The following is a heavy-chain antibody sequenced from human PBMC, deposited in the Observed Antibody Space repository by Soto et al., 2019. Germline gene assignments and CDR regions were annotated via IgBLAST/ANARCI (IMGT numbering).Heavy chain of an antibody. CDR1: GDSISSFY. J-gene: IGHJ4*02. V-gene: IGHV4-59*01. CDR3: ARMDDYYDSSGYYYYFDY. D-gene: IGHD3-22*01. Sequence: PSETLSLTCTVSGDSISSFYWTWIRQPPGKGLEWVGYIFSSGSTNYNPSLKSRVTISVDTSKNQFSLKLSSVTAADTAVYYCARMDDYYDSSGYYYYFDYWGQGTLVTVSS. CDR2: IFSSGST.